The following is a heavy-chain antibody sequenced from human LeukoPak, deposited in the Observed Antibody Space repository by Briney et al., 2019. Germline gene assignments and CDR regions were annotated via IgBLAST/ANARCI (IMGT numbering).Heavy chain of an antibody. Sequence: GGSLRLSCAASGFNISSFWMHWVRQAPGKGLVWVARINSDSTSTSYVDSVKGRFTISRDNAKNTVYLQMSSLRADDTAIYYCARGAYSFDYWGQGILVTVSS. V-gene: IGHV3-74*01. D-gene: IGHD4-11*01. CDR2: INSDSTST. CDR3: ARGAYSFDY. CDR1: GFNISSFW. J-gene: IGHJ4*02.